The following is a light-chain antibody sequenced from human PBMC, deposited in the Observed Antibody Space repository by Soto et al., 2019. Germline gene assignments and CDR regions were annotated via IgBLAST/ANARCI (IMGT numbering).Light chain of an antibody. CDR2: EVT. CDR1: SSDVGSRNF. CDR3: CSYAGTTSWV. V-gene: IGLV2-23*02. J-gene: IGLJ3*02. Sequence: QSALTQPASVSGSPGQSITISCTGTSSDVGSRNFVSWYQQRPGKAPKLMIFEVTKRPSGVSSRFSASKSGNTASLTISGVQAEDEADYYCCSYAGTTSWVFGGGTQLTVL.